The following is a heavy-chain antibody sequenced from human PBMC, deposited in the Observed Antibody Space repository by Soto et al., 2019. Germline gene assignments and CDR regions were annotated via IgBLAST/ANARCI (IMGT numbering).Heavy chain of an antibody. CDR2: IYYSGST. D-gene: IGHD3-10*01. J-gene: IGHJ5*02. V-gene: IGHV4-39*01. CDR3: APLVRYYGSGSSYNWFDP. CDR1: GVSISSSSYY. Sequence: QLQLQESGPGLVKPSETLSLTCTVSGVSISSSSYYWGWILQPPGTGLEWIGSIYYSGSTYYNPALKSRVTISVDTSKNQFSLKLSSVNAADTAVYYCAPLVRYYGSGSSYNWFDPWGQGTLVTVSS.